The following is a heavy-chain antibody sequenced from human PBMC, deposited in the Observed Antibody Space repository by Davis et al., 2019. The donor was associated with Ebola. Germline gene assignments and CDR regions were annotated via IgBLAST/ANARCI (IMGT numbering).Heavy chain of an antibody. Sequence: ASVKVSCKASGNTFTNYDINWVRQATGQGLEWMGWTRPYSDDSGFGQKFQGRVAMARNTSISTVYLELRGLKFDDTGVYYCARNRGQGFPLEDWGQGTLVTVSS. D-gene: IGHD3-10*01. CDR1: GNTFTNYD. J-gene: IGHJ4*02. CDR3: ARNRGQGFPLED. CDR2: TRPYSDDS. V-gene: IGHV1-8*01.